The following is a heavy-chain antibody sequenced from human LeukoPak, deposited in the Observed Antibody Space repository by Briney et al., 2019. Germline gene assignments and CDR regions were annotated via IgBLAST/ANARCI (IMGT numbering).Heavy chain of an antibody. V-gene: IGHV3-7*01. CDR2: IKQDGSEK. CDR1: GFTFNSYW. J-gene: IGHJ4*02. CDR3: ARDVLDYYDSSGYYLSEYFDY. Sequence: QPGGSLRLSCAASGFTFNSYWMSWLRPAPGQGLEWVANIKQDGSEKYYVDSVKGRFTVSRDNAKNSLYLQMNSLRAEDTAVYYCARDVLDYYDSSGYYLSEYFDYWGQGTLVTASS. D-gene: IGHD3-22*01.